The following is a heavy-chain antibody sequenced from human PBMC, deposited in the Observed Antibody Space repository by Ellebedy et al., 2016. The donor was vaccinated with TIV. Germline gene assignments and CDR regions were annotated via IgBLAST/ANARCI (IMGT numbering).Heavy chain of an antibody. Sequence: AASVKVSCKASGYTFTAYYIHWMRQAPGQGPEWMGVINPRNGDTNYAQKFRGRFTLTRDTSTSTVYMELSGLRSEDTAVYYCARSSLFGDYAGIEYWGQGTLVTVSS. CDR3: ARSSLFGDYAGIEY. D-gene: IGHD4-23*01. J-gene: IGHJ4*02. CDR2: INPRNGDT. V-gene: IGHV1-46*01. CDR1: GYTFTAYY.